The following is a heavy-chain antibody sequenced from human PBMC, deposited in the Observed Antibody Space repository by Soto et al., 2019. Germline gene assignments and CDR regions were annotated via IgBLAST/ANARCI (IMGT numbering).Heavy chain of an antibody. CDR3: AREGHYYGMDV. V-gene: IGHV4-30-4*01. CDR1: GGSISSGGYY. J-gene: IGHJ6*02. Sequence: QVQLQESGPGLVKPSQTLSLTCTVSGGSISSGGYYWSWIRQPPGKGLEWIGYIYYSGSTYYNPSLKSRVTXAXXSSKNQFSLKLSSVTAADTAVNYCAREGHYYGMDVWGQGTTVTVSS. CDR2: IYYSGST.